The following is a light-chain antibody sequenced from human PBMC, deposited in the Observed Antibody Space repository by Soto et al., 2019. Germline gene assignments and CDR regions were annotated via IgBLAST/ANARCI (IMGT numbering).Light chain of an antibody. CDR2: TAS. V-gene: IGKV1-12*01. CDR3: QQTNTFPYT. Sequence: DSQMTQSPSSLSASVGDRATITCRASQVISTWVAWYQQKPGKAPNLLIYTASSLQSGVPSRFNGSGSGTDFTLTISRLQPEDFASYICQQTNTFPYTFGQGTKLDIK. CDR1: QVISTW. J-gene: IGKJ2*01.